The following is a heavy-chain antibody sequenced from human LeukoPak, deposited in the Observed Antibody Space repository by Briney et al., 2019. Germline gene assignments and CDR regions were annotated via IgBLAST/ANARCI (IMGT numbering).Heavy chain of an antibody. V-gene: IGHV3-7*03. CDR2: IDHDGSEK. J-gene: IGHJ4*02. CDR3: ARGGGSFDY. CDR1: GFTFTGYW. Sequence: GGSLRLSCAASGFTFTGYWMSWVRQAPGKGLEWVANIDHDGSEKIYVDSVKGRFIISRDNAKNSLYLQMNSLRPEDTAVYYCARGGGSFDYWGQGTLVTVSS. D-gene: IGHD3-16*01.